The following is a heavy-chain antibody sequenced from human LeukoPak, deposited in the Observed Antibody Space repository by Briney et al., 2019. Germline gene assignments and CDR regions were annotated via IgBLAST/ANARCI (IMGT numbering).Heavy chain of an antibody. V-gene: IGHV3-48*04. CDR2: ITYGSDTI. D-gene: IGHD3-10*01. CDR1: GFYFGGHA. Sequence: GGSLILSCVASGFYFGGHAMHWLRQAPGKGLEWVAYITYGSDTIFYADSVKGRFTISRDNAKNSLYLQMNSLRAEDTAVYCCARDRSYYYGSGSDAFDIWGQGTMVTVSS. J-gene: IGHJ3*02. CDR3: ARDRSYYYGSGSDAFDI.